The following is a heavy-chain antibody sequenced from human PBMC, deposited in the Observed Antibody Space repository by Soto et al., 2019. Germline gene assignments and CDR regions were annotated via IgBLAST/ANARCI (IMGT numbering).Heavy chain of an antibody. J-gene: IGHJ4*02. V-gene: IGHV4-34*01. Sequence: PSETLSLTCSVYGGSFSGYYWSWIRQPPGKGLEWIGEINHSGSTNYNPSLKSRVTISVDTSKNQFSLKLSSVTAADTAVYYCARNPYSSWSKIGYFDYWGQGTLVTVPS. CDR3: ARNPYSSWSKIGYFDY. D-gene: IGHD6-13*01. CDR2: INHSGST. CDR1: GGSFSGYY.